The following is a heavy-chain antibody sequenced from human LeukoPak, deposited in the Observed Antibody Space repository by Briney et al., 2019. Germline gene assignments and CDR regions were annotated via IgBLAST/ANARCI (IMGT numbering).Heavy chain of an antibody. Sequence: GGSLRLSCVASGFTLSSYWMHWVRQAQGKGLVWVSRINSDGSSTSYADSVTGRFTISRDNAQNSLYLQMNSLRAEDTAVYYCARVPVVPAAISFGNAFDIWGQGTMVTVSS. D-gene: IGHD2-2*02. CDR3: ARVPVVPAAISFGNAFDI. J-gene: IGHJ3*02. CDR2: INSDGSST. CDR1: GFTLSSYW. V-gene: IGHV3-74*01.